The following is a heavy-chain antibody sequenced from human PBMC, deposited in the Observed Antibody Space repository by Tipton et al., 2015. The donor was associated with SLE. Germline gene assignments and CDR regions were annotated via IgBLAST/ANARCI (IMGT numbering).Heavy chain of an antibody. V-gene: IGHV4-34*01. CDR2: INHSGST. Sequence: LRLSCSVYDGSSSGYYWTWIRQPPGKGLGWIGEINHSGSTNYNPSLKSRVTISIDTSKNQFSLKLRSVTAADTAIYYCAREGGGPDYWGQGTLVTVSS. D-gene: IGHD1-26*01. J-gene: IGHJ4*02. CDR1: DGSSSGYY. CDR3: AREGGGPDY.